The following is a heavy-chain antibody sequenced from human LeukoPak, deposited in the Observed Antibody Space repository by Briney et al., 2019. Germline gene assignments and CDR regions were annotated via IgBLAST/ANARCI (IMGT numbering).Heavy chain of an antibody. CDR3: ARDLGSGGDSDY. D-gene: IGHD2-21*01. J-gene: IGHJ4*02. V-gene: IGHV4-38-2*02. CDR1: GYSINSGYH. CDR2: ISHSGHA. Sequence: SETLSLTCIVSGYSINSGYHSGWIRQPPGKGLEWIGSISHSGHANYNPSLKSRVTISVDTSKNQFSLKLSSVTATDTPVYYCARDLGSGGDSDYWGQGTLVTVSS.